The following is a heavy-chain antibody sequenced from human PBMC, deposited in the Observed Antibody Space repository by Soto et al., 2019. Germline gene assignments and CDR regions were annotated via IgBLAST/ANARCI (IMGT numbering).Heavy chain of an antibody. CDR1: GRSVRSGGYY. J-gene: IGHJ5*01. CDR2: IYHIGSP. Sequence: PSESLSLTCPVSGRSVRSGGYYWTWIRQHPGKGLEWIGYIYHIGSPSYNPSLKSRLSMSLDTSKNQFSLNLTSVTAADTAIYYCVRDRALDSSGHWFDSWGQGTLVTVSS. V-gene: IGHV4-31*03. D-gene: IGHD6-19*01. CDR3: VRDRALDSSGHWFDS.